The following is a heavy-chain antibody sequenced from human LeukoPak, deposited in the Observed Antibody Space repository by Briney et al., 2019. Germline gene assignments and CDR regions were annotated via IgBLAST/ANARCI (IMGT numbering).Heavy chain of an antibody. V-gene: IGHV4-34*01. CDR2: INHSGST. J-gene: IGHJ6*02. Sequence: SETLSLTCAVYGESFSGYYWSWIRQPPGTGLEWIGEINHSGSTNYNPSLTSRVTISVATSKNKSSLKLSSVTAADTAVYYCARGPDTAMVNHYYGMDVWGQGTTVTVSS. CDR3: ARGPDTAMVNHYYGMDV. D-gene: IGHD5-18*01. CDR1: GESFSGYY.